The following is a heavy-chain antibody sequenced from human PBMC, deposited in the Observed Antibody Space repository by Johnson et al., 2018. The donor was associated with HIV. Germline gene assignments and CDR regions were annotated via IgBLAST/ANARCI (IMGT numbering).Heavy chain of an antibody. Sequence: VHLVESGGGVVQPGKSLRLSCVASGLSFSNFGIHWVRQASGKGLEWVGRIRSKANSYATAYAASVKGRFTISRDDSKNTLYLQMNSLRAEDTAVYYCARPSDYYGSGRVDAFDVWGQGTMVTVSS. CDR3: ARPSDYYGSGRVDAFDV. J-gene: IGHJ3*01. CDR2: IRSKANSYAT. CDR1: GLSFSNFG. D-gene: IGHD3-10*01. V-gene: IGHV3-73*01.